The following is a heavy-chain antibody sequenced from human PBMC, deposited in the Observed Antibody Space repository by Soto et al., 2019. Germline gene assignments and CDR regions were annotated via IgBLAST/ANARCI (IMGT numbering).Heavy chain of an antibody. CDR2: IYYSGST. Sequence: SETLSLTCTVSGGSISSGDYYWSWIRQPPGKGLEWIGYIYYSGSTYYNPSLKSRVTISVDTSKNQFSLKLSSVTAADTAVYYCARGAQEENYGDADLVDYWGQGTLVTVYS. D-gene: IGHD4-17*01. CDR3: ARGAQEENYGDADLVDY. V-gene: IGHV4-30-4*01. CDR1: GGSISSGDYY. J-gene: IGHJ4*02.